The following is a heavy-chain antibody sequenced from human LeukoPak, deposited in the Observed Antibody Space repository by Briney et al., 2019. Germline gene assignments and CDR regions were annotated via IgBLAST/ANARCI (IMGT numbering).Heavy chain of an antibody. J-gene: IGHJ4*02. CDR2: IYYSGST. CDR1: GGSISSYY. V-gene: IGHV4-59*08. D-gene: IGHD6-19*01. Sequence: SETLSLTCTVSGGSISSYYWSWIRQPPGKGLEWIGYIYYSGSTNYNPSLKSRVTISVDTSKNQFSLKLSSVTAADTAVYYCARRQWGAYYFDYWGQGTLVTVSS. CDR3: ARRQWGAYYFDY.